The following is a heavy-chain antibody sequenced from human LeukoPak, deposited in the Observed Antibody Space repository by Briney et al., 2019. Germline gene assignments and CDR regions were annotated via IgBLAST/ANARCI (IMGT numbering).Heavy chain of an antibody. Sequence: GGSLRLSCAASGFIISTYWMSWVRQAPGKGLEWVANIKQDGSEKYYVDSVKGRFIISRDNTKNSLYLQVNSLRAEDTAVYYCARTISDFDYWGQGTLVTVSS. J-gene: IGHJ4*02. CDR3: ARTISDFDY. CDR1: GFIISTYW. D-gene: IGHD2-21*01. V-gene: IGHV3-7*01. CDR2: IKQDGSEK.